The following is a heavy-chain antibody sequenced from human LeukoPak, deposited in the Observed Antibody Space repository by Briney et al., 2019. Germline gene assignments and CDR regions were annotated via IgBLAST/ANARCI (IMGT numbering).Heavy chain of an antibody. CDR2: IRGSGGST. V-gene: IGHV3-23*01. D-gene: IGHD3-9*01. J-gene: IGHJ4*02. CDR1: GFTFSNHP. Sequence: GGSLRLSCEASGFTFSNHPMSWVRQAPGKGLEWVSTIRGSGGSTFFADSVEGRFTISRDNSKNTLYLQMNSLRAEDTAVYYCAKDYHDLLTGYHGLLDYWGQGTLVTVSS. CDR3: AKDYHDLLTGYHGLLDY.